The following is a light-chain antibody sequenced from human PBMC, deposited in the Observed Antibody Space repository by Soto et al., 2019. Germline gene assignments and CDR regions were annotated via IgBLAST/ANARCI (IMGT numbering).Light chain of an antibody. V-gene: IGKV1-39*01. CDR3: QHYNSYSEA. CDR1: QTFSNF. CDR2: GAS. Sequence: DIQMTQSPSSLSASVGDRVTITCRASQTFSNFLNWYQQKPGKAPKLLVHGASSLQSGVPSRFSGSGSGTDFTLTITSLQPEDSATYYCQHYNSYSEAFGQGTKVELK. J-gene: IGKJ1*01.